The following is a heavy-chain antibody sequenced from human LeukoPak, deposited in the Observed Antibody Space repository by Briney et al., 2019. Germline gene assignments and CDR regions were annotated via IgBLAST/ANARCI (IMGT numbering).Heavy chain of an antibody. CDR3: ASWAYSSGWYNPIDY. V-gene: IGHV3-21*01. J-gene: IGHJ4*02. Sequence: GGSLRLSCAASGFSFSSYAMNWVRQAPGKGLEWVTSISSSSSYIYYADSVKGRFTISRDNAKNSLYLQMNSLRAEDTAVYYCASWAYSSGWYNPIDYWGQGTLVTVSS. CDR2: ISSSSSYI. D-gene: IGHD6-19*01. CDR1: GFSFSSYA.